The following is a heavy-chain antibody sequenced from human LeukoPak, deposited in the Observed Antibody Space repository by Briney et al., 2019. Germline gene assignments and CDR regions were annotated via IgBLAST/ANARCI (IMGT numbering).Heavy chain of an antibody. CDR2: ISSSSYI. V-gene: IGHV3-21*01. Sequence: PGGSLRLSCAASGFTFSSYSMNWVRQAPGKGLEWVSSISSSSYIYYADSVKGRFTISRDNAKNSLFLQMNSLRAEDTAVYYCAKVQDGSSWYEYFQHWGQGTLVTVSS. D-gene: IGHD6-13*01. CDR3: AKVQDGSSWYEYFQH. J-gene: IGHJ1*01. CDR1: GFTFSSYS.